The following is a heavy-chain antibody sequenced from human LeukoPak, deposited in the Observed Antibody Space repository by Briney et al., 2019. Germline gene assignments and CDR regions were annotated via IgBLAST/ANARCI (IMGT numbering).Heavy chain of an antibody. CDR1: GFTFSSYA. CDR3: AKSLRSMATNGGSY. CDR2: ISGSGGST. V-gene: IGHV3-23*01. D-gene: IGHD4-23*01. Sequence: GGSLKISCAASGFTFSSYAMSWVPQAPGKGLEWVSTISGSGGSTYYADSVKGRFTISRDNSRNTLYLQMNSLRAEDTAVYYCAKSLRSMATNGGSYWGQGTLVTVSS. J-gene: IGHJ4*02.